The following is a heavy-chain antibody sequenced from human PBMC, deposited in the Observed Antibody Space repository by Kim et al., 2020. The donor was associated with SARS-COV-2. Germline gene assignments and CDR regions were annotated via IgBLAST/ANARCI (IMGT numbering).Heavy chain of an antibody. V-gene: IGHV3-23*01. J-gene: IGHJ4*02. D-gene: IGHD3-10*01. CDR1: GFTFTNYA. CDR2: ISGGGGSK. Sequence: GGSLRLSCAASGFTFTNYAMNWVRQAPGKGLEWVSVISGGGGSKYYADSVKGRFTISRDNSKNTVYLQMSSLRAEDTAVYYCAKEWRLPSLTSGGDFFDYWGQGTLVSVSS. CDR3: AKEWRLPSLTSGGDFFDY.